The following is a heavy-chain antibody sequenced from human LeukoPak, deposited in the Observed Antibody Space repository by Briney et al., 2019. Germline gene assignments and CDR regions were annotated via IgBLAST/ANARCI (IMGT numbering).Heavy chain of an antibody. D-gene: IGHD6-13*01. CDR3: ARGTIAAAAGYNWFDP. Sequence: SETLSLTCAVYGGSFSGYYWSWIRQPPGKGLEWIGEINHSGSTNYNPSLKSRVTISVDTSKYQFSLKLSSVTAADTAVYYCARGTIAAAAGYNWFDPWGQGTLVTVSS. CDR1: GGSFSGYY. J-gene: IGHJ5*02. CDR2: INHSGST. V-gene: IGHV4-34*01.